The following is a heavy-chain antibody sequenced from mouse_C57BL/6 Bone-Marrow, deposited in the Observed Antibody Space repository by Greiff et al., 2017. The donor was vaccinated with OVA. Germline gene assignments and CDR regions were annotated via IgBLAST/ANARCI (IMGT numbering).Heavy chain of an antibody. CDR3: ARPLYDGYYVGFAY. D-gene: IGHD2-3*01. V-gene: IGHV1-55*01. J-gene: IGHJ3*01. CDR1: GYTFTSYW. Sequence: QVQLKQPGAELVKPGASVKMSCKASGYTFTSYWITWVKQRPGQGLEWIGDIYPGSGSTNYNEKFKSKATLTVDTSSSTAYMQLSSLTSEYSAVYYCARPLYDGYYVGFAYWGQGTLVTVSA. CDR2: IYPGSGST.